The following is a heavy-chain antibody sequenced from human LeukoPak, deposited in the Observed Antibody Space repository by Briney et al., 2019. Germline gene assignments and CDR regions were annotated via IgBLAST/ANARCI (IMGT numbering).Heavy chain of an antibody. CDR2: IIPIFGTA. CDR3: ARDVSGGSCFPY. Sequence: SVKVSCKASGYTFTSYAISWVRQAPGQGLEWMGGIIPIFGTANYAQKFQGRVTITADESTSTAYMELSSLRSEDTAVYYCARDVSGGSCFPYWGQGTLVTVSS. D-gene: IGHD2-15*01. CDR1: GYTFTSYA. V-gene: IGHV1-69*13. J-gene: IGHJ4*02.